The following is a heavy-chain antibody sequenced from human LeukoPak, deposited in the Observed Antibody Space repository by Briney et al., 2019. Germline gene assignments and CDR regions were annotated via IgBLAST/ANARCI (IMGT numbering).Heavy chain of an antibody. V-gene: IGHV3-74*01. CDR2: INSKGTIV. J-gene: IGHJ4*02. Sequence: GGSLRLSCAASGFTFSSSWMHWVRQAPGKGPVWVSRINSKGTIVSYADSVEGRFTISRDNAKNMVFLQMNSLRAEDTAVYHCANTGPPPYRSGWSSPVVYYFDDWGQGTLVTVSS. D-gene: IGHD6-19*01. CDR1: GFTFSSSW. CDR3: ANTGPPPYRSGWSSPVVYYFDD.